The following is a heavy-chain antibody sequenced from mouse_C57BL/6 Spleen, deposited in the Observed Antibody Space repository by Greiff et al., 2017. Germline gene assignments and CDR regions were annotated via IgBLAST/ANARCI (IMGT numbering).Heavy chain of an antibody. J-gene: IGHJ4*01. Sequence: QVQLQQPGAELVKPGASVTLSCTASGYTFTSYWMHWVKQRPGRGLEWIGRIDPNSGGTKYNEKFKSKATLTVDKPSSTAYMQLSSLTSEDSAVYYCARLGGKPYYYAMDYWGQGTSVTVSS. CDR2: IDPNSGGT. V-gene: IGHV1-72*01. CDR1: GYTFTSYW. D-gene: IGHD2-1*01. CDR3: ARLGGKPYYYAMDY.